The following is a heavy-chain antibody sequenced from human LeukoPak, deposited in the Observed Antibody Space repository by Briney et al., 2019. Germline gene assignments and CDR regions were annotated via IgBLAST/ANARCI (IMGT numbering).Heavy chain of an antibody. CDR1: GFTFNRYA. J-gene: IGHJ5*02. V-gene: IGHV3-23*01. CDR3: ARDSLGTSSGWFDP. D-gene: IGHD6-19*01. Sequence: GGSLRLSCVASGFTFNRYAMSWVRHVPGKRLEWVSTFSGPMETTYYAPSVRGRFTMSRDNSKNTLSLQMNSLRAEDTAVYYCARDSLGTSSGWFDPWGQGTLVTVSS. CDR2: FSGPMETT.